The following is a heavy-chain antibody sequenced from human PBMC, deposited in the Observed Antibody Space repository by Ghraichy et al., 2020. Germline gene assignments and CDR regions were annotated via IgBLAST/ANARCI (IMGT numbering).Heavy chain of an antibody. CDR2: INSDETIT. Sequence: LSLTCAASGFPLRNYWMLWVRQAPGQGLVWVSRINSDETITTYADSVKGRFTSSRDNSKNTLYLQMDSLRVDDTAVYYCVREFYSYGSGTTWFDPWGQGTLVTVSS. CDR1: GFPLRNYW. V-gene: IGHV3-74*01. D-gene: IGHD3-10*01. CDR3: VREFYSYGSGTTWFDP. J-gene: IGHJ5*02.